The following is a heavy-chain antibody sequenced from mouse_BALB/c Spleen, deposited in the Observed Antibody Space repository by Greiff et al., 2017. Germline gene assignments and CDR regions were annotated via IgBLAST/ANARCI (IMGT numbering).Heavy chain of an antibody. CDR2: INPSTGYT. J-gene: IGHJ3*01. D-gene: IGHD3-3*01. CDR1: GYTFTSYW. V-gene: IGHV1-7*01. Sequence: VQLQQSGAELAKPGASVKMSCKASGYTFTSYWMHWVKQRPGQGLEWIGYINPSTGYTEYNQKFKDKATLTADKSSSTAYMQLSSLTSEDSAVYYCARRADYAWFAYWGQGTLVTVSA. CDR3: ARRADYAWFAY.